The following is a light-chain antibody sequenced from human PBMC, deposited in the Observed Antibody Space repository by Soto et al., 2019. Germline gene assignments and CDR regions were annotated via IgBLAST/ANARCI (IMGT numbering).Light chain of an antibody. J-gene: IGKJ2*01. CDR2: GAS. CDR3: QQYGSSSYT. V-gene: IGKV3-20*01. Sequence: DIVLTQSPDTLSLSPGERATLSCRASQSVSSNYLAWYQQKPGQAPRLLIYGASTRATGIPDRFSGSGSGTDFNLTIRRLEPEDFAVYYCQQYGSSSYTFGQGTRLEIQ. CDR1: QSVSSNY.